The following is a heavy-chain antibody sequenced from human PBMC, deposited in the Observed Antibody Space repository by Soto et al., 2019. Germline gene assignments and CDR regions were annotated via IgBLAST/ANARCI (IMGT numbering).Heavy chain of an antibody. V-gene: IGHV4-31*03. J-gene: IGHJ4*02. CDR1: GGSISSGGYY. CDR3: ARASPLRYSGYDTIDY. D-gene: IGHD5-12*01. Sequence: GPRTWFSSETLSLTCTVSGGSISSGGYYWSWIRQHPGKGLEWIGYIYYSGSTYYNPSLKSRVTISVDTSKNQFSLKLSSVTAADTAVYYCARASPLRYSGYDTIDYWGQGTLVTVSS. CDR2: IYYSGST.